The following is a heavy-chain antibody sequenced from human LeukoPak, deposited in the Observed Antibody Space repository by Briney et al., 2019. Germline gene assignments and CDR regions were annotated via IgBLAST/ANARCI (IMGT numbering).Heavy chain of an antibody. V-gene: IGHV3-21*01. CDR1: GFTLSSHR. D-gene: IGHD6-13*01. CDR3: ARVAAAGQDY. Sequence: GGSLRLSCAASGFTLSSHRMNWVRQAPGKGLEWVSDISRSSSEIHYADSVKGRFTISRDNAKNSLYLQMNSLRAEDTAVYYCARVAAAGQDYWGQGTLVTVSS. J-gene: IGHJ4*02. CDR2: ISRSSSEI.